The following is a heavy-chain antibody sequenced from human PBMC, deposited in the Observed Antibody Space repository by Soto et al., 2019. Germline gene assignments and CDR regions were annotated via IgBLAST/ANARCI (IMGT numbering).Heavy chain of an antibody. CDR2: ISYDGSKK. Sequence: GGSLRLSCAASGFTFSSYGMHWVRQAPGKGLEWVGVISYDGSKKYYVGSLKGRFTISRDNSKNTLYLQMNSLRTEDTAVYYCAKESAAAGSNWFDPWGQGTLVTVSS. D-gene: IGHD6-13*01. V-gene: IGHV3-30*18. J-gene: IGHJ5*02. CDR3: AKESAAAGSNWFDP. CDR1: GFTFSSYG.